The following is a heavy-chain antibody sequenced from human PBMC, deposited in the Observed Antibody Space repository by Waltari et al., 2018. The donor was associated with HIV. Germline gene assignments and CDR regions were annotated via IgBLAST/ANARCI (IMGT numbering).Heavy chain of an antibody. J-gene: IGHJ4*02. CDR1: GFSITTGYY. V-gene: IGHV4-38-2*02. D-gene: IGHD6-25*01. CDR3: ARVRPADQRYLDY. Sequence: QVQLQESGPGLVRPSETLSLSCSVSGFSITTGYYWGWLLQPPGKGPELIGYIYHTGSAYYHPSLKSRVSISVDTSKNQFSLKVNSMTASDAAVYYCARVRPADQRYLDYWGQGTLVTVSS. CDR2: IYHTGSA.